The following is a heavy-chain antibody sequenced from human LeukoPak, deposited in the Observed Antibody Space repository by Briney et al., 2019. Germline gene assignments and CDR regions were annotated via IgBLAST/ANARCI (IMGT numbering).Heavy chain of an antibody. Sequence: GGSLRLSCAASGFTFSTFPMHWVRQAPGKGLQWLAVVSQDGAHTYSADSVKGRFTISRDNSKNTLFLRMNRLTTEDTAVYYCARGAGTTVYYIDVWGNGTTVTVSS. CDR1: GFTFSTFP. D-gene: IGHD1-7*01. CDR2: VSQDGAHT. CDR3: ARGAGTTVYYIDV. V-gene: IGHV3-30*01. J-gene: IGHJ6*03.